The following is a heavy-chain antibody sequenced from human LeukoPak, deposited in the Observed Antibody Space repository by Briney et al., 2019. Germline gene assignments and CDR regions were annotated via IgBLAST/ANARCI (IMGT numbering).Heavy chain of an antibody. CDR3: ALPAPMNNYYYGMDV. CDR1: GFTVNSNS. Sequence: PGGSLRLSCAASGFTVNSNSMSWVRQAPGKGLEWVSAISGSGGSTYYAYSVKGRFTISRDNSKNTLYLQMNSLRAEDTAVYYCALPAPMNNYYYGMDVWGQGATVTVSS. D-gene: IGHD2-2*01. J-gene: IGHJ6*02. CDR2: ISGSGGST. V-gene: IGHV3-23*01.